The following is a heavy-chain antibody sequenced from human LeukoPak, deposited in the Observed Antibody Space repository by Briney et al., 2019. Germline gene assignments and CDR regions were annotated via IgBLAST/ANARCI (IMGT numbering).Heavy chain of an antibody. J-gene: IGHJ6*03. D-gene: IGHD5-18*01. Sequence: GGALRLSCAASGFTFSSYEMNWVRQAPGKGLEGVSFISSSVSTIYYADSVKGRFTISRDNARNSLYLQMNSLRAEDTAVYYCARVGTPMVTIVAAYYMDVWGKGTTVTVFS. CDR3: ARVGTPMVTIVAAYYMDV. CDR2: ISSSVSTI. CDR1: GFTFSSYE. V-gene: IGHV3-48*03.